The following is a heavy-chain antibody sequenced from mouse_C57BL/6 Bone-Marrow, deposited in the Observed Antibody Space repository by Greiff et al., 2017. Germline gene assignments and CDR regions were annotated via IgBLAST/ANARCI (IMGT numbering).Heavy chain of an antibody. V-gene: IGHV1-69*01. Sequence: QVQLQQPGAELVMPGASVKLSCKASGYTFTSYWMHWVKQRPGQGLEWIGEIDPSDSYTNYNQKLQGKSTLTVDKSSSTAYMQLSSLTSEDSAVYYCARERGYAMDYWGQGTSVTVSS. CDR3: ARERGYAMDY. CDR2: IDPSDSYT. J-gene: IGHJ4*01. CDR1: GYTFTSYW.